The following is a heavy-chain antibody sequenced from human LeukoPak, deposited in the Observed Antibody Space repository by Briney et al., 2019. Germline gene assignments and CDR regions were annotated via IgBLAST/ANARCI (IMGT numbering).Heavy chain of an antibody. CDR3: ARGEEMATIKGTFDY. CDR1: GFTISSYS. D-gene: IGHD5-24*01. V-gene: IGHV3-21*01. Sequence: GGSLRLSCAASGFTISSYSMNWVRQAPGKGLDWVSSISSSSSYIYYADSVKGRFTISRDNAKNSLYLQMNSLRAEDTAVYYCARGEEMATIKGTFDYWGQGTLVTVSS. J-gene: IGHJ4*02. CDR2: ISSSSSYI.